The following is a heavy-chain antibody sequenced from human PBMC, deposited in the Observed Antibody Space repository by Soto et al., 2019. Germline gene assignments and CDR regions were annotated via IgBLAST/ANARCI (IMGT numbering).Heavy chain of an antibody. CDR2: IIPIFDTA. V-gene: IGHV1-69*13. CDR1: GGTFSNYV. D-gene: IGHD6-19*01. CDR3: ARDGEMAASPFFY. J-gene: IGHJ4*02. Sequence: SVKVSCKASGGTFSNYVISWVRQAPGQGLEWMGGIIPIFDTANYAQKFQGRVTITADESTRTAYMELSSLRSEDTAVYYCARDGEMAASPFFYWGQGTLVTVSS.